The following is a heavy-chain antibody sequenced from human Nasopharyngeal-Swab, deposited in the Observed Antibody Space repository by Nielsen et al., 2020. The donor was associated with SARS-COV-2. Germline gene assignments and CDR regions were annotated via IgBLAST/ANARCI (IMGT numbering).Heavy chain of an antibody. CDR1: GFTFSSYS. V-gene: IGHV3-21*01. D-gene: IGHD6-19*01. CDR3: AREDGQWLAHAFDI. Sequence: GGSLRLSCAASGFTFSSYSMNWVRQAPGKGLEWVSSISSSSSYIYYADSVKGRFTISRDNAKNSLYLQMNSLRAEDTAVYYCAREDGQWLAHAFDIWGQGTMVTVSS. CDR2: ISSSSSYI. J-gene: IGHJ3*02.